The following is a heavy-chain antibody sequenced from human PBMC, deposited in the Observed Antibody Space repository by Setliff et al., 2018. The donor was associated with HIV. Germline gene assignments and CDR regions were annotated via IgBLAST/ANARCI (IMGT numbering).Heavy chain of an antibody. CDR3: VNSGYDGDYYYYYMDV. V-gene: IGHV4-39*05. J-gene: IGHJ6*03. CDR2: LYDTGRT. D-gene: IGHD5-12*01. Sequence: TSETPSLTCSVSGGSVIKDKFYWGWIRQAPAKGLEWIGTLYDTGRTYYNPPLKSRVSIFVDTTKNEFSLNLRSVTAADTAVYFCVNSGYDGDYYYYYMDVWGKGTTVTVSS. CDR1: GGSVIKDKFY.